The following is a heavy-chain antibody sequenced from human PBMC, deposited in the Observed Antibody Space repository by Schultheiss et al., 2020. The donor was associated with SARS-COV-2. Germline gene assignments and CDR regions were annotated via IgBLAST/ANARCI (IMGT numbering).Heavy chain of an antibody. CDR3: AKTPRVLDGFDI. J-gene: IGHJ3*02. CDR2: IGTAGDT. V-gene: IGHV3-13*01. CDR1: GFTFSSYD. D-gene: IGHD2-8*01. Sequence: GGSLRLSCAASGFTFSSYDMHWVRQATGKGLEWVSAIGTAGDTYYPGSVKGRFTISRDNAKNSLYLQMNSLRAEDTAVYYCAKTPRVLDGFDIWGQGTTVTVSS.